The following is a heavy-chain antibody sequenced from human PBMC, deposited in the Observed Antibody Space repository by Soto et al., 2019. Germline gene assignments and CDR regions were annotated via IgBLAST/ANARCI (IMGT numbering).Heavy chain of an antibody. CDR3: TRSLATVGYGMDV. Sequence: PGGSLRLSCAASGFTFSGSAMHWVRQASGKGLEWVGRIRSKANSYATAYAASVKGRFTISRDDSKNTAYLQMNSLKTEDTAVYYCTRSLATVGYGMDVWGKGTTVTVSS. V-gene: IGHV3-73*01. D-gene: IGHD4-17*01. CDR2: IRSKANSYAT. CDR1: GFTFSGSA. J-gene: IGHJ6*04.